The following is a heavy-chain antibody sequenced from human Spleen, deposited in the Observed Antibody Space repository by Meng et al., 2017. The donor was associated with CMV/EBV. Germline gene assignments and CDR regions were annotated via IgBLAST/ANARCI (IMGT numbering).Heavy chain of an antibody. Sequence: ASVKVSCKASGYTFINYYMHWVRQAPGQGLEWMGMINPSGGSTSYAQKFQGRVTMTRDTSTRTVYMELSSLKFDDTAIYYCARDWRWGQGTLVTVSS. CDR2: INPSGGST. CDR1: GYTFINYY. V-gene: IGHV1-46*01. J-gene: IGHJ4*02. CDR3: ARDWR. D-gene: IGHD3-3*01.